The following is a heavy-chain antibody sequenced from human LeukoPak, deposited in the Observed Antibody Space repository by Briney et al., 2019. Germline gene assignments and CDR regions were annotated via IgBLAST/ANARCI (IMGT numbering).Heavy chain of an antibody. D-gene: IGHD1-26*01. J-gene: IGHJ4*02. V-gene: IGHV3-64D*09. CDR1: GLTFSSFA. CDR3: VKDPSGNYFYFDY. Sequence: GGSLRLSCSASGLTFSSFAMFWVRQAPGKGLEYVSGISSDGGRTNYADSVKARFTISRDNSKVTLYLQMTSLRPEDTAIYYCVKDPSGNYFYFDYWGQGTLVTVSS. CDR2: ISSDGGRT.